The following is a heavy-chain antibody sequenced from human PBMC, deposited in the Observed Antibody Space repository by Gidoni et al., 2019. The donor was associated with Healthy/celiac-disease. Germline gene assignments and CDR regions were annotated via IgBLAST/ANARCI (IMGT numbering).Heavy chain of an antibody. D-gene: IGHD6-19*01. V-gene: IGHV3-66*02. CDR1: GFTVSSNY. J-gene: IGHJ6*03. CDR3: ARDRDSSGSYYYYYMDV. Sequence: EVQLVESGGGLVQPGGSLRLSCAASGFTVSSNYMSWVRQAPGKGLEWVSVIYSGGSTYYADSVKGRFTISRDNSKNTLYLQMNSLRAEDTAVYYCARDRDSSGSYYYYYMDVWGKGTTVTVSS. CDR2: IYSGGST.